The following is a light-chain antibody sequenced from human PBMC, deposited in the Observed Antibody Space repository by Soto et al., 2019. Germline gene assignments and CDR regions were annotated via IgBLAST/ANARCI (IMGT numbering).Light chain of an antibody. CDR1: QSVTTN. CDR3: QQYNKWPST. V-gene: IGKV3-15*01. J-gene: IGKJ1*01. Sequence: EVVMTQSPASLSVPPGERATLSCRASQSVTTNLAWYQQKPGQAPTLLIYGTSNRAAGVPARYSGSRSGTDLTITISSLKSEDFAVYYCQQYNKWPSTFGQGTKVDI. CDR2: GTS.